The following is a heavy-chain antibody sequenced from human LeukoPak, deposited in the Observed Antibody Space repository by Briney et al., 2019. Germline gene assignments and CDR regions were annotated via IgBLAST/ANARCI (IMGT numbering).Heavy chain of an antibody. D-gene: IGHD1-7*01. CDR1: GFTFSSYA. V-gene: IGHV3-21*01. Sequence: GGSLRLSCAASGFTFSSYAMSWVRQAPGKGLEWVSSISSSSSYIYYADSVKGRFTISRDNAKNSLYLQMNSLRAEDTAVYYCATRAWDYTGGDDRAFDIWGQGTMVTVSS. CDR2: ISSSSSYI. CDR3: ATRAWDYTGGDDRAFDI. J-gene: IGHJ3*02.